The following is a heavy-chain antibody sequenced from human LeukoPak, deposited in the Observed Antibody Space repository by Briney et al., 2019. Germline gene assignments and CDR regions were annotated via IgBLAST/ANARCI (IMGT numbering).Heavy chain of an antibody. CDR3: AKANRNYYGMDV. CDR1: GFTFSNAW. Sequence: GGSLRLSCAASGFTFSNAWMSWVRQAPGKGLEWVSPITGSGGSTYYADSVKGRWTIARDNSKTTVYLQMHSLRAEDTALYYCAKANRNYYGMDVWGQGTTVTVSS. D-gene: IGHD2/OR15-2a*01. CDR2: ITGSGGST. V-gene: IGHV3-23*01. J-gene: IGHJ6*02.